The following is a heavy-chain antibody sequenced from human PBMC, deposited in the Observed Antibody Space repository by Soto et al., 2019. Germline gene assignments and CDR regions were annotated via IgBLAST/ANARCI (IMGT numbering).Heavy chain of an antibody. CDR2: TYYRSKWYS. CDR1: GDSVSDNSAA. J-gene: IGHJ4*02. CDR3: ARDGYSSSYDFDY. V-gene: IGHV6-1*01. Sequence: QVQLQQSGPGLVKPSQTLSLTCAISGDSVSDNSAAWNWIRQSPSRGLEWLGRTYYRSKWYSDYAVSVTSRITMNSDTSKNPFSLQLNFVTPDDSAVYYCARDGYSSSYDFDYWGQGTLVTVSS. D-gene: IGHD6-6*01.